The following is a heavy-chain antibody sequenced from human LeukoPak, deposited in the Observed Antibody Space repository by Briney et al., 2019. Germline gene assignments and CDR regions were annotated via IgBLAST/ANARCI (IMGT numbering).Heavy chain of an antibody. Sequence: GGSLRLSCAASRFTFSSYGMHWVRQAPGKGLEWVAFIRYDGINKYYADSVKGRFTISRDNSKNTLYLQMNSLRAEDTAVYYCLGYCSRSSCYGWGNDYWGQGTLVTVSS. V-gene: IGHV3-30*02. CDR3: LGYCSRSSCYGWGNDY. J-gene: IGHJ4*02. D-gene: IGHD2-2*01. CDR1: RFTFSSYG. CDR2: IRYDGINK.